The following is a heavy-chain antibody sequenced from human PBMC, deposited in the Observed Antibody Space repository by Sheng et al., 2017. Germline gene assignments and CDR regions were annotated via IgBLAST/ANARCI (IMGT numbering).Heavy chain of an antibody. J-gene: IGHJ6*02. CDR2: ITSSSTYI. CDR3: AREREGYDSSGGMDV. D-gene: IGHD3-22*01. CDR1: GFIFSTYS. Sequence: EVQLVESGGGLVKPGRSLRLSCAASGFIFSTYSMNWVRQAPGKGLEWVSSITSSSTYIYYADSVKGRFTISRDNAKNSLYLQMNSLRAEDTAVYYCAREREGYDSSGGMDVWGQGTTVTVSS. V-gene: IGHV3-21*01.